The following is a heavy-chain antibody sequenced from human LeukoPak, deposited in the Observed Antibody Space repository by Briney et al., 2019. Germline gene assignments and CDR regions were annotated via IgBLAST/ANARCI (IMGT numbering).Heavy chain of an antibody. CDR2: INPSGGST. CDR3: ARQGHSGYDLDY. CDR1: GYTFTGYY. Sequence: ASVKVSCKASGYTFTGYYMHWVRQAPGQGLEWMGIINPSGGSTSYAQKFQGRVTMTRDTSTSTVYMELSSLRSEDTAVYYCARQGHSGYDLDYWGQGTLVTVSS. D-gene: IGHD5-12*01. J-gene: IGHJ4*02. V-gene: IGHV1-46*01.